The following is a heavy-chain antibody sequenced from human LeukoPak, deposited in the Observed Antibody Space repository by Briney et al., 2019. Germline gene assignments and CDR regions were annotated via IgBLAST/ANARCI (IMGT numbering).Heavy chain of an antibody. CDR1: GGSISSYY. Sequence: SDTLSLTCTVSGGSISSYYWSWIRQPPGRELEGIGYVYTSGSTNYNPSLKSRVTISVDTSKNQFSLKLSSVTAADTAVYYCARHMSGSYFHYYYYMDVWGKGTTVTVSS. J-gene: IGHJ6*03. D-gene: IGHD1-26*01. V-gene: IGHV4-4*09. CDR3: ARHMSGSYFHYYYYMDV. CDR2: VYTSGST.